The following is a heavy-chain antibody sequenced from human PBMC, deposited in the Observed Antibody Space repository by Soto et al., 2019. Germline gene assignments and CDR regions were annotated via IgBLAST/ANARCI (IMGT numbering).Heavy chain of an antibody. CDR3: AKINWNYAGGFDP. Sequence: GGSPRLSFAASGFTVSSNYMSRFRQAPGKGLEWVSAISGSGGSTYYADSVKGRFTISRDNSKNTLYLQMNSLRAEDTAVYDCAKINWNYAGGFDPWGQGTLVSVSS. V-gene: IGHV3-23*01. CDR1: GFTVSSNY. J-gene: IGHJ5*02. D-gene: IGHD1-7*01. CDR2: ISGSGGST.